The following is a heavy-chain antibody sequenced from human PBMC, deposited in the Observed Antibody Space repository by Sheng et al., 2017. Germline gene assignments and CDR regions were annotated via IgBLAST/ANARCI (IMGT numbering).Heavy chain of an antibody. CDR3: AKDRVGGMSIWTSFDS. D-gene: IGHD3-16*01. J-gene: IGHJ4*02. V-gene: IGHV3-30*02. Sequence: QVHLVESGGGVVQSGGSLRLSCVASGFIFNNFDMHWVRQAPGKGLEWVAFIRNDGGNTYYADSVKGRVTISRDNSKNTLYLQMNSLRTEDTAVFYCAKDRVGGMSIWTSFDSWGQGALVTVSS. CDR1: GFIFNNFD. CDR2: IRNDGGNT.